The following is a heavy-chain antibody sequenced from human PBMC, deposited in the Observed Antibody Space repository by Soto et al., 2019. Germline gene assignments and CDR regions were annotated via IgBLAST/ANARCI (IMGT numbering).Heavy chain of an antibody. CDR2: ISWNSGSI. D-gene: IGHD5-12*01. Sequence: VQLVESGGGLVQPGRSLRLSCAASGFTFDDYAMHWVRQAPGKGLEWVSGISWNSGSIGYADSVKGRFTISRDNAKNSLYLQMNSLRAEDTALYYCAKRGGWGYSGYEYWYFDLWGRGTLVTVSS. V-gene: IGHV3-9*01. J-gene: IGHJ2*01. CDR1: GFTFDDYA. CDR3: AKRGGWGYSGYEYWYFDL.